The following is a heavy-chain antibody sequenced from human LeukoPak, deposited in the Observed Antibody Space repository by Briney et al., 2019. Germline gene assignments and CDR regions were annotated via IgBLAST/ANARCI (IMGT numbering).Heavy chain of an antibody. CDR2: INPSGGST. Sequence: GASVRGSCKASGYTFTSYYMHWVRQAPGQGLEWMGIINPSGGSTSYAQKFQGRVTMTRDTSTSTVYMELSSLRSEDTAVYYCARGVRGMIVVVTYYYGMDVWGQGTTVTVSS. J-gene: IGHJ6*02. D-gene: IGHD3-22*01. CDR3: ARGVRGMIVVVTYYYGMDV. CDR1: GYTFTSYY. V-gene: IGHV1-46*01.